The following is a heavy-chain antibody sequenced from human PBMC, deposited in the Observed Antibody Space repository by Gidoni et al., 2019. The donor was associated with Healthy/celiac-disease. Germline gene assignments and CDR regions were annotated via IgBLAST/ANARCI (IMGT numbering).Heavy chain of an antibody. CDR2: GNT. Sequence: GNTNYAQKLQGRVTMTTDTSTSTAYMELRSLRSDDTAVYYCARDLGGAGSSSSYYWGQGTLVTVSS. D-gene: IGHD6-6*01. CDR3: ARDLGGAGSSSSYY. J-gene: IGHJ4*02. V-gene: IGHV1-18*01.